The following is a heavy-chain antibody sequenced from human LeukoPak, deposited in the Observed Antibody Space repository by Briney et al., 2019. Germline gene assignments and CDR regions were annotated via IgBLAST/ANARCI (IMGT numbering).Heavy chain of an antibody. J-gene: IGHJ4*02. V-gene: IGHV3-11*01. Sequence: AGGSLRLSCAASGLTLSDYYMSWIRQAPGKGLEWISYISSSGSNIYYADSVKGRFTMSRDNAKGSLYLQMNSLRAEDTAIYYCARRRDYFDYWGQGTLVTVSS. CDR3: ARRRDYFDY. CDR2: ISSSGSNI. CDR1: GLTLSDYY.